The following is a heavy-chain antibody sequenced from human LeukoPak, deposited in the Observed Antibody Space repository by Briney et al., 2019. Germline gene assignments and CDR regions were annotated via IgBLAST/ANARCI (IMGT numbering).Heavy chain of an antibody. J-gene: IGHJ4*02. CDR3: ARGGTIFGVVIIPPDY. CDR1: GYTFTGYY. CDR2: INPNSSGT. D-gene: IGHD3-3*01. V-gene: IGHV1-2*04. Sequence: ASVKVSCKASGYTFTGYYMHWVRQAPGQGLEWMGWINPNSSGTNYAQKFQGWVTMTRDTSTSTVYMELSSLRSEDTAVYYCARGGTIFGVVIIPPDYWGQGTLVTVSS.